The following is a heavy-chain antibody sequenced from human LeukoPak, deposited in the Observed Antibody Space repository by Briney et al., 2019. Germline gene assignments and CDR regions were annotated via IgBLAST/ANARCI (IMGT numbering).Heavy chain of an antibody. CDR3: TTDREWLVPSLYFDY. CDR2: NKSRTDGGTT. Sequence: TGGALRLSCAASGFPFRNAWMSGGRQAPGKGVEGGGRNKSRTDGGTTDYAAPVKGRFTISRDDSKNTLYLQMNSLKTEDTAVYYCTTDREWLVPSLYFDYWGQGTLVTVSS. D-gene: IGHD6-19*01. V-gene: IGHV3-15*01. CDR1: GFPFRNAW. J-gene: IGHJ4*02.